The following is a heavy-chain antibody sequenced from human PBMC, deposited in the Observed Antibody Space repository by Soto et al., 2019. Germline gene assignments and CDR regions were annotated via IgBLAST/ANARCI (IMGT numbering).Heavy chain of an antibody. Sequence: PSETLSLTCTVSGGSISSGDCYWSWIRQPPGKGLEWIGYIYYSGSTYYNPSLKSRVTISVDTPKNQFSLKLSSVTAADTAVYYCARERPDGSRLDPWGQGTLVTVSS. CDR2: IYYSGST. CDR3: ARERPDGSRLDP. D-gene: IGHD6-13*01. J-gene: IGHJ5*02. V-gene: IGHV4-30-4*01. CDR1: GGSISSGDCY.